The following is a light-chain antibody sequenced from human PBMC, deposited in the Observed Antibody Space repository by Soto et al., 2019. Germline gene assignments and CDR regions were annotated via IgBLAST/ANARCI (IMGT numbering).Light chain of an antibody. CDR2: DVS. CDR1: SSDVGGYNY. Sequence: QSALTQPRSVSGSPGQSVTISCTGTSSDVGGYNYVSWYQQHPGKAPKLMIYDVSKRPSGVPDLFSGSKSGNTASLTISGLQAEDEADYYCCSYAGSYVFGGGTKLTVL. CDR3: CSYAGSYV. J-gene: IGLJ3*02. V-gene: IGLV2-11*01.